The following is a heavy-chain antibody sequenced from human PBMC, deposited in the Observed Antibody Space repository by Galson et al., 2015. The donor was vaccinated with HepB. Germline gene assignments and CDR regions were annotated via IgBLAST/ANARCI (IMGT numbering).Heavy chain of an antibody. CDR3: ARVVGEYCSGGSCYSDY. J-gene: IGHJ4*02. V-gene: IGHV3-11*05. D-gene: IGHD2-15*01. CDR2: ISSSSSYT. CDR1: GFTFSDYY. Sequence: SLRLSCAASGFTFSDYYMSWIRQAPGKGLEWVSYISSSSSYTNYADSVKGRFTISRDNAKNSLYLQMNSLRAEDTAVYYCARVVGEYCSGGSCYSDYWGQGTLVTVSS.